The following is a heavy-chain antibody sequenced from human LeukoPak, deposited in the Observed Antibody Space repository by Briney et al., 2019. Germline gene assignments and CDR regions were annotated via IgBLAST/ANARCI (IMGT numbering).Heavy chain of an antibody. CDR3: AKALNTVLVVPNPNWLDP. CDR1: GFTFSSYA. J-gene: IGHJ5*02. V-gene: IGHV3-23*01. CDR2: ISGSGGST. D-gene: IGHD2-15*01. Sequence: GGSLRLSCAASGFTFSSYAMSWVRQAPGKGLEWVSAISGSGGSTYYADSVKGRFTISRDNSKNTLYLQMNSLRAEDTAVYYCAKALNTVLVVPNPNWLDPWGQGTLVTVSS.